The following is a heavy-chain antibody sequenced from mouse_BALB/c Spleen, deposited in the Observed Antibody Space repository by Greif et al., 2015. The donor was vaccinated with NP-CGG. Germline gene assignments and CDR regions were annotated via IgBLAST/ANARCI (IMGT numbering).Heavy chain of an antibody. D-gene: IGHD1-2*01. CDR3: ARGHYGYEGHFDV. CDR1: GFSLTGYG. Sequence: LVESGPGLVAPSQSLSITCTVSGFSLTGYGVNWVRQPPGKGLEWLGMIWGDGSTDYNSALKSRLSISKDNSKSQVFLKMNSLQTDDTAKYYCARGHYGYEGHFDVWGAGTTVTVSS. CDR2: IWGDGST. V-gene: IGHV2-6-7*01. J-gene: IGHJ1*01.